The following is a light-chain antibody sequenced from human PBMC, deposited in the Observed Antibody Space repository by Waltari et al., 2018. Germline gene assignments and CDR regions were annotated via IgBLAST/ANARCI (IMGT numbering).Light chain of an antibody. CDR3: QQYKNWPPFT. CDR1: ESVNSN. J-gene: IGKJ2*01. Sequence: EIVMTPSPATLSVSPGGVATLSCRASESVNSNLAWYQQKPGLPPRLLIFGASTRASGVPARFSGAGSGTKFTLFISSLQSDDSAIYFCQQYKNWPPFTFGQGTKLEIE. CDR2: GAS. V-gene: IGKV3-15*01.